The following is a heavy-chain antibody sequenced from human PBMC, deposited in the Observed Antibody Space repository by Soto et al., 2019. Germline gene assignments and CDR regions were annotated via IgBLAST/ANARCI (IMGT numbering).Heavy chain of an antibody. D-gene: IGHD1-20*01. CDR2: IYYSGST. V-gene: IGHV4-39*01. CDR3: ERLPREADGMVDY. CDR1: GGSISSSSYY. J-gene: IGHJ4*02. Sequence: SETLSLTCTVSGGSISSSSYYWGWIRQPPGKGLEWIGSIYYSGSTYYNPSLKSRVTISVDTSKNQFSLKLSSVTAAETAVYYWERLPREADGMVDYWGQGTLVTVSS.